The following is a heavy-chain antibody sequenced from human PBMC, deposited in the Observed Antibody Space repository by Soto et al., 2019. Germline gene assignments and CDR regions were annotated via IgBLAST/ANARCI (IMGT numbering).Heavy chain of an antibody. CDR2: IIPIQGKA. Sequence: QVQLVQSGAELKKPGSSVKVSCEASGGSFISYSFTWVRQAPGQGLEWMGRIIPIQGKANYALQFQDRVTLPAARSTRTAYMELRSLRPEDTAVYYCAKSLLFVDHAYMDVWGKATTVTVSS. CDR1: GGSFISYS. D-gene: IGHD2-21*01. J-gene: IGHJ6*03. V-gene: IGHV1-69*02. CDR3: AKSLLFVDHAYMDV.